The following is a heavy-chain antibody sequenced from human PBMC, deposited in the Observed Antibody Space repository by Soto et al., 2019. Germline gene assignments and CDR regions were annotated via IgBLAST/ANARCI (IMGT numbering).Heavy chain of an antibody. CDR1: GFTFSSYS. V-gene: IGHV3-48*01. CDR2: ISSSSSTI. J-gene: IGHJ6*03. D-gene: IGHD4-17*01. Sequence: GGSLRLSCAASGFTFSSYSMNWVRQAPGKGLEWVSYISSSSSTIYYADSVKGRFTISRDSAKNSLYLQMNSLRAEDTAVYYCARETTPAYYYFYMDVWGKGTTVTVSS. CDR3: ARETTPAYYYFYMDV.